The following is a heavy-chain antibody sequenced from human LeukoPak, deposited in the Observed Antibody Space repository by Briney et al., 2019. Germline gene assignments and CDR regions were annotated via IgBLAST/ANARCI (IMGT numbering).Heavy chain of an antibody. Sequence: SQTLSLTCTVSGGSISSGGYYWSWIRQHPGKGLEWIGYIYYSGSTYYNPSLKSRVTISVDTSKNQFSLKLSSVTAADTAVYYCARRDHFVLLDAFDIWGQGTMVTVSS. J-gene: IGHJ3*02. CDR2: IYYSGST. D-gene: IGHD3-10*01. CDR1: GGSISSGGYY. V-gene: IGHV4-31*03. CDR3: ARRDHFVLLDAFDI.